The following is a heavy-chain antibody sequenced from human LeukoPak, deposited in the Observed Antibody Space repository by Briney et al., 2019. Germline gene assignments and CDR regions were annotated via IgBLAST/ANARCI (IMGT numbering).Heavy chain of an antibody. V-gene: IGHV1-69*05. CDR1: GGTFSSYA. J-gene: IGHJ4*02. CDR3: ARGAVAGLTFDY. D-gene: IGHD6-19*01. Sequence: SVKVSCKASGGTFSSYAISWVRQAPGQGLEWMGGFIPIFGTANYAQKFQGRVTITTDESTSTAYMELSSLRSEDTAVYYCARGAVAGLTFDYWGQGTLVTVSS. CDR2: FIPIFGTA.